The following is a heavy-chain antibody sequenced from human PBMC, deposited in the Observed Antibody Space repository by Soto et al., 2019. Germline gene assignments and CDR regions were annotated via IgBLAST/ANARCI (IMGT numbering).Heavy chain of an antibody. CDR3: TRETEVAGDAFDI. J-gene: IGHJ3*02. CDR1: GFIFSGSA. V-gene: IGHV3-73*01. D-gene: IGHD5-12*01. Sequence: GGSLRLSCAASGFIFSGSAMHWVRQASGKGLEWVACIRIKSNNYATAYAASVRVRFTISRDDSKNTAYLQMSSLKTDDTAVYYCTRETEVAGDAFDIWGQGTMVTVSS. CDR2: IRIKSNNYAT.